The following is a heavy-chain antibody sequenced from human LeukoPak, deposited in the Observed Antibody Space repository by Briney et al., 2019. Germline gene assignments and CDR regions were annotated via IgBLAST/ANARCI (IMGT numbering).Heavy chain of an antibody. Sequence: QSGGSLRLSCAASGFTFSNAWMSWVRQAPGQGLEWVSYISSSGSTIYYADSVKGRFTISRDNAKNSLYLQMNSLKAEDTAVYYCARLAPAMDVWGKGTTVTTSS. CDR1: GFTFSNAW. CDR3: ARLAPAMDV. CDR2: ISSSGSTI. J-gene: IGHJ6*03. V-gene: IGHV3-48*04.